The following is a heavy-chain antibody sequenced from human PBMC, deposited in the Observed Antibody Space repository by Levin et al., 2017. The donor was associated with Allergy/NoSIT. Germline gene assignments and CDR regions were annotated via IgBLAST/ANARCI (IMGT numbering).Heavy chain of an antibody. CDR2: IFFSGDT. CDR1: GGSIDTYY. J-gene: IGHJ5*02. V-gene: IGHV4-59*01. D-gene: IGHD3-10*01. Sequence: PSETLSLTCTVSGGSIDTYYWSWIRQPPGKGLEWIGYIFFSGDTNYNPSLKSRVTISVDTSNNQLSLRLNSVTIADTAVYYCARDDGGYYGSGGWFDPWGQGMLVTVSS. CDR3: ARDDGGYYGSGGWFDP.